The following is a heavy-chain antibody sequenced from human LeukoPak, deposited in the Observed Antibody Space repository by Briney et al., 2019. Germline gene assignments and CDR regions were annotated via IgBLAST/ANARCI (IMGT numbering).Heavy chain of an antibody. D-gene: IGHD3-9*01. CDR3: ARAPYDFLTGFSLNWFDP. Sequence: ASVKVSCKASGYTFTTYAIHWVHQAPGQRLEWMGWINSDNGNTKYSQKFQGRVTVTRDTSAYTAYMELRSLSSADTAIYFCARAPYDFLTGFSLNWFDPWGQGTLVTVSS. V-gene: IGHV1-3*04. CDR2: INSDNGNT. J-gene: IGHJ5*02. CDR1: GYTFTTYA.